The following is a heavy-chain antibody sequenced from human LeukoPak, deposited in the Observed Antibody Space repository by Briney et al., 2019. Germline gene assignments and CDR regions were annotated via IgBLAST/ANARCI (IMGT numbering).Heavy chain of an antibody. V-gene: IGHV6-1*01. J-gene: IGHJ6*04. CDR1: GDSVSSNSAP. Sequence: SQTLSLTCAISGDSVSSNSAPWNWIRQSPSRGLEWLGRTYYRPKWYNDYAVSVKSRITINPDTSKNQCSLPLNSVPPEDTAVYYCAREGTYYYGMDVWGKATTVTVPS. CDR3: AREGTYYYGMDV. CDR2: TYYRPKWYN.